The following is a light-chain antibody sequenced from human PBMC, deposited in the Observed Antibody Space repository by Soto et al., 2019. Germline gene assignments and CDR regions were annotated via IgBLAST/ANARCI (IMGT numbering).Light chain of an antibody. CDR1: QGIASS. J-gene: IGKJ5*01. CDR2: GAS. Sequence: AIQLTQSPSSLSASVGDRVTFTCRASQGIASSLAWYQHKPGKAPKLLIYGASTLETGVPSRFSGSGSGTDFTLTISALQPEDFATYYCQQFNIYPITFGQGTRLEIK. CDR3: QQFNIYPIT. V-gene: IGKV1-13*02.